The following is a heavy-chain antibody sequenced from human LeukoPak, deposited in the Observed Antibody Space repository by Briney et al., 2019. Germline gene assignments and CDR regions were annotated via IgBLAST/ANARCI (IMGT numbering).Heavy chain of an antibody. Sequence: PGGSLRLSCAASGFTFNRYWMNWVRQAPGKGLEWVANIDQDGSETFLVDSAKGRFTISRDNAKNSLFLQMNSLRAEDTAVYYCGRGGNYPDYWGQGTLVTVSS. D-gene: IGHD1-7*01. CDR3: GRGGNYPDY. J-gene: IGHJ4*02. CDR1: GFTFNRYW. V-gene: IGHV3-7*03. CDR2: IDQDGSET.